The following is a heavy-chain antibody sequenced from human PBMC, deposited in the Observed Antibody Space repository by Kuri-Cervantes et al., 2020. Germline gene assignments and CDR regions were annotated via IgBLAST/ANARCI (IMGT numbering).Heavy chain of an antibody. CDR2: INPNSGGT. CDR3: ARAGIHDYGGNSAFHFDY. D-gene: IGHD4-23*01. V-gene: IGHV1-2*04. CDR1: GYTFTGYY. J-gene: IGHJ4*02. Sequence: ASVKVSCKASGYTFTGYYMHWVRQAPGQGLEWMGWINPNSGGTNYAQKFQGWVTMTRDTSISTAYMELSRLRSDDTAVYYCARAGIHDYGGNSAFHFDYWGQGTLVTVSS.